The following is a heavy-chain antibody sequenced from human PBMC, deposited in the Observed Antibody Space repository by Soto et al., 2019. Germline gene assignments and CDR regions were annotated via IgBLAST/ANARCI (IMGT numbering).Heavy chain of an antibody. CDR2: GYDTGTT. D-gene: IGHD3-10*01. CDR3: ARDFAGRGPFDP. CDR1: NASISSSY. Sequence: QVQLQESGPGLVKPSETLSLTCSVSNASISSSYWYWIRQPPGKGLEWIGFGYDTGTTKYNPSLKSRVTISVDLSKNEFSLKLTSVTTADTAFYFCARDFAGRGPFDPWGQGTLVTVSS. J-gene: IGHJ5*01. V-gene: IGHV4-59*01.